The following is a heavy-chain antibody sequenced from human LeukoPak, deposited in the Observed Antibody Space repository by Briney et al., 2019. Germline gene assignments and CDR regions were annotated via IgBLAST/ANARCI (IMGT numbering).Heavy chain of an antibody. CDR3: AKADDTVATNFDS. J-gene: IGHJ4*02. CDR2: SRGNGGRA. D-gene: IGHD5-12*01. CDR1: GFSFSTYA. Sequence: GGSLRLSCAASGFSFSTYAMSWVRRAPGRGLEWVTASRGNGGRADYADSVESRFTTSRDNSKNTVYLQMNSLRAEDTAVYYCAKADDTVATNFDSWGQGTLVTVSS. V-gene: IGHV3-23*01.